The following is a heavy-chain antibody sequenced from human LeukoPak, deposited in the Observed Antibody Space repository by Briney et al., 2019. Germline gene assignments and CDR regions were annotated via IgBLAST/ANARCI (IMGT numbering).Heavy chain of an antibody. Sequence: ASVKVSCKASGYTFTGYYMHWVRQAPGQGLQWMGRINPNSGGTDYAQKFQGRVALSRDTSISTAYMELSRLTSDDTAIYYCARTWEPYAVDIWGQGTMVTVSS. J-gene: IGHJ3*02. D-gene: IGHD1-26*01. CDR2: INPNSGGT. CDR3: ARTWEPYAVDI. V-gene: IGHV1-2*06. CDR1: GYTFTGYY.